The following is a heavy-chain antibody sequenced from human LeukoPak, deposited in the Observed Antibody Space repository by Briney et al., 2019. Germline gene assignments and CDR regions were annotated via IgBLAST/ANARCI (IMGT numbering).Heavy chain of an antibody. V-gene: IGHV3-21*01. J-gene: IGHJ4*02. CDR2: ISGGSSSI. D-gene: IGHD2-15*01. Sequence: PGGSLRLSCAASGFTFSRSTMSWVRQAPGKGLEWVSSISGGSSSINYADSVKGRFTISRDNANNSVFLQMNSLRAEDTAVYYCAACSGGYCCRSMAFDYWGQGSLVTVSS. CDR1: GFTFSRST. CDR3: AACSGGYCCRSMAFDY.